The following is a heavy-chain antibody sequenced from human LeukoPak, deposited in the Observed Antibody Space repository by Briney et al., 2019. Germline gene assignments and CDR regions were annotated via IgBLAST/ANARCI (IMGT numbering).Heavy chain of an antibody. V-gene: IGHV3-53*01. Sequence: GGSLRLSCVASGFTVSANCMSWVRQAPGKGLEWVSLIYSDGNTYYSDSVKGRFTISRDSSKNTLYLQMSSLRAGDAAVYYCARERIYFGSGIDLTDARLFYYYGMDVWGQGTTVTVSS. CDR2: IYSDGNT. CDR1: GFTVSANC. CDR3: ARERIYFGSGIDLTDARLFYYYGMDV. D-gene: IGHD3-10*01. J-gene: IGHJ6*02.